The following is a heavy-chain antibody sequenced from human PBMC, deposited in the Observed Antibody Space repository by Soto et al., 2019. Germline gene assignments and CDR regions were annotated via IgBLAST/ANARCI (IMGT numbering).Heavy chain of an antibody. CDR2: ISAYNGNT. V-gene: IGHV1-18*01. Sequence: ASVKVSCKASGYTFTSYGISWVRQAPGQGLEWMGWISAYNGNTNYAQKLQGRVTMTTDTSTSTAYMELRSLRSDDTAVYYCARDQNVLRFLDWLFPSYWAQGTLVTVSS. CDR3: ARDQNVLRFLDWLFPSY. CDR1: GYTFTSYG. D-gene: IGHD3-3*01. J-gene: IGHJ4*02.